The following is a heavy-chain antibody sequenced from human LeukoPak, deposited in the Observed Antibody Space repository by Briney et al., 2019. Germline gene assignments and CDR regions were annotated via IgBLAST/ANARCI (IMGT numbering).Heavy chain of an antibody. V-gene: IGHV3-11*04. Sequence: GGSLRFSCAASGFTFSDYNMSWIRQAPGKGLEWVSYISSSGSTIYYADSVKGRFTISRDNAKNSLYLQMNTLTAEDTAVYYCAGLGITMIGGVWGKGTTVTISS. CDR1: GFTFSDYN. CDR3: AGLGITMIGGV. CDR2: ISSSGSTI. J-gene: IGHJ6*04. D-gene: IGHD3-10*02.